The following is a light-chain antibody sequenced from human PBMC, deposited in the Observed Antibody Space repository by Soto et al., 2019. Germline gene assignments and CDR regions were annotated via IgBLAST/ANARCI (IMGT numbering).Light chain of an antibody. CDR2: DAS. Sequence: VLTQYPATLSLSPGERSTLSCRASQSVSSYLAWYQQKPCQAPRLLIYDASNRATGIPARFSGSGSGTDFTLTISSLEPEDFAVYYCQQRSNWPPITVGQGTRLEIK. V-gene: IGKV3-11*01. CDR1: QSVSSY. J-gene: IGKJ5*01. CDR3: QQRSNWPPIT.